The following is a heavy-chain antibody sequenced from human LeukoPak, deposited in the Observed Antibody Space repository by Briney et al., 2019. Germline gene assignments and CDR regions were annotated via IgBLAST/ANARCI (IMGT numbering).Heavy chain of an antibody. D-gene: IGHD3-10*01. CDR3: TTDLGITMIRGVIVY. V-gene: IGHV3-15*01. Sequence: PGGSLRLSCAASGFTVSNKYMSWVRQAPGKGLEWVGRIKSKADGETTDYAAPVKGRFTMSRDDSKATLYLQINSLKTEDTAVYYCTTDLGITMIRGVIVYWGQGTLVIVSS. J-gene: IGHJ4*02. CDR2: IKSKADGETT. CDR1: GFTVSNKY.